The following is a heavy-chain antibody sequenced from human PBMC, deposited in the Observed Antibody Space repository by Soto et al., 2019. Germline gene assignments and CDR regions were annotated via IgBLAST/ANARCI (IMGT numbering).Heavy chain of an antibody. V-gene: IGHV4-4*02. D-gene: IGHD1-1*01. CDR3: AREIYNESNVGYFDL. J-gene: IGHJ2*01. CDR2: MYHTGTT. CDR1: RGSISSSNW. Sequence: QVQLQESGPGLVKPSGTLSLTCAVSRGSISSSNWWSWVRQSPGKGLEWIGAMYHTGTTNYSPSLKSRVTMSVDKSKDQFSLTLSSVTAAATAVYYWAREIYNESNVGYFDLWGRGTLVSVSS.